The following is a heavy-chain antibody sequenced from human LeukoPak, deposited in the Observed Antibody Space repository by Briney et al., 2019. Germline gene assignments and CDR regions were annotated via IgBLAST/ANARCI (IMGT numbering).Heavy chain of an antibody. CDR2: ISGYSGNT. Sequence: ASVKVSCKASGYTFTAYGISWVRQAPGQGLEWMGWISGYSGNTKYAQKLQDRVTMTTETSTSTAYMELRGLRSDDTAMYYCARDPMIRGVVAYFDYWGPGNPGRRLV. CDR3: ARDPMIRGVVAYFDY. J-gene: IGHJ4*02. D-gene: IGHD3-10*01. CDR1: GYTFTAYG. V-gene: IGHV1-18*01.